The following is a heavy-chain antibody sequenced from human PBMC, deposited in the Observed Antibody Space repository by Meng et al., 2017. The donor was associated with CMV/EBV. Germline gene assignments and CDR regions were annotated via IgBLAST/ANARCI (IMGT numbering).Heavy chain of an antibody. CDR2: IIPILGIA. J-gene: IGHJ6*02. CDR1: GGTFSSYT. Sequence: SVKVSCKASGGTFSSYTISWVRQAPGQGLEWKGRIIPILGIANYAQKFQGRVTITADKSTSTAYMELSSLRSEDTAVYYCARAIAARPSYYYGMDVWGQGTTVTVSS. V-gene: IGHV1-69*02. D-gene: IGHD6-6*01. CDR3: ARAIAARPSYYYGMDV.